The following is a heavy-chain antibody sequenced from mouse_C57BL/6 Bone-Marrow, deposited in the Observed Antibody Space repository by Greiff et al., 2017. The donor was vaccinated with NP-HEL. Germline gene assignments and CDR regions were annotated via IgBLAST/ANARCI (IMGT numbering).Heavy chain of an antibody. V-gene: IGHV10-1*01. CDR3: VRQLWIYDYFWYFDV. CDR1: GFSFNTYA. D-gene: IGHD2-4*01. J-gene: IGHJ1*03. Sequence: EVQVVESGGGLVQPKGSLKLSCAASGFSFNTYAMNWVRQAPGKGLEWVARIRSKSNNYATYYADSVKDRFTISRDDSESMLYLQMNNLKTEDTAMYYCVRQLWIYDYFWYFDVWGTGTTVTVSS. CDR2: IRSKSNNYAT.